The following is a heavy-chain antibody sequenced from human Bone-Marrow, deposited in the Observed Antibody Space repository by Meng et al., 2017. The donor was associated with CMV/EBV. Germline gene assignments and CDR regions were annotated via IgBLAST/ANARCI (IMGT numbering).Heavy chain of an antibody. CDR3: ARDLEVGATRFDY. J-gene: IGHJ4*02. D-gene: IGHD1-26*01. CDR1: GFSLSTSGMC. Sequence: SGPTLVKPTQTLTLTCTFSGFSLSTSGMCVSWIRQPPGKGLEWIGYIYYSGSTNYNPSLKSRVTISVDTSKNQFSLKLSSVTAADTAVYYCARDLEVGATRFDYWGQGTLVTVSS. CDR2: IYYSGST. V-gene: IGHV4-61*08.